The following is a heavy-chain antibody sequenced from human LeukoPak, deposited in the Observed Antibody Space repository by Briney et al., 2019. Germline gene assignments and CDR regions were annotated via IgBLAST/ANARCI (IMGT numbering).Heavy chain of an antibody. CDR2: ISAYNGNT. V-gene: IGHV1-18*01. CDR1: GYTFTSYG. J-gene: IGHJ6*02. Sequence: VASVKVSCTASGYTFTSYGISWVRQAPGQGLEWMGWISAYNGNTSYAQKLQGRVTMTTDTSTSTAYMELRSLRSDDTAVYYCARGPSQGEWLLRRGYYGMDVWGQGTTVTVSS. D-gene: IGHD3-3*01. CDR3: ARGPSQGEWLLRRGYYGMDV.